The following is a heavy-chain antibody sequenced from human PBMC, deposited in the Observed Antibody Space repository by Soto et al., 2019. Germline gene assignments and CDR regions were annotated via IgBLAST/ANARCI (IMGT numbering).Heavy chain of an antibody. D-gene: IGHD4-17*01. J-gene: IGHJ3*02. Sequence: ASVKVSCKASGYTFTGYYMHWVRQAPGQGLEWMGWINPNSGGTNYAQKFQGWVTMTRDTSISTAYMELSRLRSDDTAVYYGARGRHDYGDDDWDAFDIWGQGTMVTVSS. V-gene: IGHV1-2*04. CDR1: GYTFTGYY. CDR2: INPNSGGT. CDR3: ARGRHDYGDDDWDAFDI.